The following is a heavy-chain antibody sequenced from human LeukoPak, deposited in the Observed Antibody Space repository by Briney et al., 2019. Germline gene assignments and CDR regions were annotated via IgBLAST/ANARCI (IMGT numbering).Heavy chain of an antibody. Sequence: PGGSLRLSCAASGFTFSRYSMNWGRQAPGKGLEWVGRFESKTDGGTTDYAAPVKGRFTISRDDSENTLYLQMNSLKTEDTAVYYCTTGSGSGSYPFDYWGQGTLVTVSS. J-gene: IGHJ4*02. V-gene: IGHV3-15*04. CDR3: TTGSGSGSYPFDY. CDR1: GFTFSRYS. CDR2: FESKTDGGTT. D-gene: IGHD3-10*01.